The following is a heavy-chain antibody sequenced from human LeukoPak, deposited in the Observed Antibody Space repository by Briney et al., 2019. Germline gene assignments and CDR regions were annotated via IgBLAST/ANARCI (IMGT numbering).Heavy chain of an antibody. CDR1: GYTFTSYD. V-gene: IGHV1-8*01. CDR2: MNPNSGNT. CDR3: AREGPSGHPPGY. J-gene: IGHJ4*02. Sequence: GASVKVSCKASGYTFTSYDINWVRQATGQGLEWMGWMNPNSGNTGYAQKFQGRVTMTRNTSISTAYMELSSLRFEDTAVYYCAREGPSGHPPGYWGQGTLVTVSS. D-gene: IGHD1-1*01.